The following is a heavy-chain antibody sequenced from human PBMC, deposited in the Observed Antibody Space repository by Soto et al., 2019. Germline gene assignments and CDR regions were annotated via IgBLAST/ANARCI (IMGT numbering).Heavy chain of an antibody. V-gene: IGHV1-3*01. CDR1: GYTFTSYA. D-gene: IGHD1-26*01. CDR3: AGTIVGATHFRH. CDR2: INAGNGNT. Sequence: XSVKVSCKASGYTFTSYAMHLVRQAPGQRLEWMGWINAGNGNTKYSQKFQGRVTITRDTSASTAYMELSSMRSEDTAVYYCAGTIVGATHFRHWGQGTLVTVSS. J-gene: IGHJ1*01.